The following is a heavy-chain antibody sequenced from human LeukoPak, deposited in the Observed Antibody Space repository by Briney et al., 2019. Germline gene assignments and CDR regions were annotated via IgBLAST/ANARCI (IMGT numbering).Heavy chain of an antibody. J-gene: IGHJ4*02. Sequence: ASVKVSCKASGYSFTSYGISWVRQAPGQGREWMGWISADNGDTNYAQKFQGRVSMTTDTSTSTAYMELRSLRSDDTAIYYCVRDSVVVVTAIFDYWGQGSLVTVSS. V-gene: IGHV1-18*01. CDR1: GYSFTSYG. CDR2: ISADNGDT. CDR3: VRDSVVVVTAIFDY. D-gene: IGHD3-22*01.